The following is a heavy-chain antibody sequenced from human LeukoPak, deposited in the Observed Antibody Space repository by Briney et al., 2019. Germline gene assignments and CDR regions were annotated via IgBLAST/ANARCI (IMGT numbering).Heavy chain of an antibody. CDR2: IYSGGST. V-gene: IGHV3-53*01. J-gene: IGHJ3*02. CDR3: ARDFIGGINAFDI. CDR1: GFTVSSNY. D-gene: IGHD1-26*01. Sequence: GGSLRLSCAASGFTVSSNYMSWVRQAPGKGLEWVSVIYSGGSTYYADSVKGRFTISRDNSKNTLYLQMNSLRAEDTAVYYCARDFIGGINAFDIWGQGTMVTVSS.